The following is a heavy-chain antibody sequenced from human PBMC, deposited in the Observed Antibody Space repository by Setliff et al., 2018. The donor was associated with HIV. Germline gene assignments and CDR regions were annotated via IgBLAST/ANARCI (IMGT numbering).Heavy chain of an antibody. CDR1: GYTFGYNY. V-gene: IGHV1-2*06. CDR3: SRDVGVPGRGNALDY. J-gene: IGHJ4*02. D-gene: IGHD1-26*01. Sequence: ASVKVSCKTSGYTFGYNYIHWVRQAPGQGLEWMGRIAPNSGDTKYAQKFEGRVTVTRDTSINTVYMEVSSLRSDDTAVYYCSRDVGVPGRGNALDYWGQGTQVTPPQ. CDR2: IAPNSGDT.